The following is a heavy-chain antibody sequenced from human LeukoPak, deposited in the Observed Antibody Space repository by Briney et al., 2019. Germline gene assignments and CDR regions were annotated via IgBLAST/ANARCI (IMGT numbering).Heavy chain of an antibody. CDR3: ARSRGVIISFDY. D-gene: IGHD3-10*01. Sequence: PSETLSLTCTVSGGSISSYYWSWIRQPPGKGLEWIGYIYYSGSTNYNPSLKSRVTISVDTSKNQFSLKLSSVTAADTAVYYCARSRGVIISFDYWGQGTLVTVCS. V-gene: IGHV4-59*01. CDR1: GGSISSYY. J-gene: IGHJ4*02. CDR2: IYYSGST.